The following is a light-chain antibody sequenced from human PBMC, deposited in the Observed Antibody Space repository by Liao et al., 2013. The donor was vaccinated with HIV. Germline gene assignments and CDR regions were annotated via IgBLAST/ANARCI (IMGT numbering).Light chain of an antibody. CDR2: YDS. V-gene: IGLV3-21*01. J-gene: IGLJ3*02. CDR3: QVWDSSRDHVV. CDR1: NIGTKT. Sequence: SYELTQPPSVSVAPGQTARITCGGNNIGTKTVNWYQQRPGQAPVLLIYYDSDRPSGVPERFSGFNSGNTATLTISRVEAGDEADFYCQVWDSSRDHVVFGGGTKLTVL.